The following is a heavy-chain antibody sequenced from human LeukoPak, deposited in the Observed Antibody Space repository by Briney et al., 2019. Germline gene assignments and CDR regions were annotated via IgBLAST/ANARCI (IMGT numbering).Heavy chain of an antibody. CDR3: ARRWGLGYCSSTSCYAGYFDY. CDR2: ISWNSGSI. Sequence: PGGSLRLSCAASGFTFDDYAMHWVRQAPGKGLEWVSGISWNSGSIGYADSVKGRFTISRDNAKNSLYLQMNSLRAEDTALYYCARRWGLGYCSSTSCYAGYFDYWGQGTLVTVSS. J-gene: IGHJ4*02. V-gene: IGHV3-9*01. D-gene: IGHD2-2*01. CDR1: GFTFDDYA.